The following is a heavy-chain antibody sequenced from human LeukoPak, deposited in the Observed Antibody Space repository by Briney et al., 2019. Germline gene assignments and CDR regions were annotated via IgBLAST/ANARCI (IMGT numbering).Heavy chain of an antibody. V-gene: IGHV1-46*01. CDR2: INPSGGST. CDR3: ARATNNLAFDY. D-gene: IGHD5-12*01. Sequence: GASVKVSCKASGYTFTSYYMHWVRQAPGQGLEWMGIINPSGGSTSYAQKFQGRVTMTRDMSTSTVYMELSSLRSEDTAVYYCARATNNLAFDYWGQGTLVTVSS. CDR1: GYTFTSYY. J-gene: IGHJ4*02.